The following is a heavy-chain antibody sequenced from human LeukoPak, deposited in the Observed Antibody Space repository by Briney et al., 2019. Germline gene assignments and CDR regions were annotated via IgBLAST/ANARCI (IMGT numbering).Heavy chain of an antibody. J-gene: IGHJ5*02. CDR3: AKDRRSGDYGYCGGDCYFT. CDR2: ISYDGSNK. Sequence: GSLRLSCAAPGFTFSSYGMHWVRQAPGKGLEWVAVISYDGSNKYYADSVKGRFTISRDNSKNTLYLQMNSLRAEDTAVYYCAKDRRSGDYGYCGGDCYFTWGQGTLVTVSS. V-gene: IGHV3-30*18. CDR1: GFTFSSYG. D-gene: IGHD2-21*02.